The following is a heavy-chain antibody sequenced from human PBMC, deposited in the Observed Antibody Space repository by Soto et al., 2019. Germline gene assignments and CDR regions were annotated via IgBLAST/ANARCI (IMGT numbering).Heavy chain of an antibody. Sequence: QVQLQESGPGLVKPSETLSLTCTVSGASISSYYWSWIRQPPGKGLEWIWYVYYSGSTNYNPSLKRRVTRSVDTSKNQFSLKLSSVTAADTAMYYCARDTTPSLWGQGTLVTVSS. CDR3: ARDTTPSL. D-gene: IGHD1-1*01. CDR1: GASISSYY. J-gene: IGHJ4*02. CDR2: VYYSGST. V-gene: IGHV4-59*01.